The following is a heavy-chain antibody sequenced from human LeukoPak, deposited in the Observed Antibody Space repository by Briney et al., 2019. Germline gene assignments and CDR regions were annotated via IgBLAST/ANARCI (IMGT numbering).Heavy chain of an antibody. Sequence: PGGSLRLSCAASGFTFSSYEMNWVRQAPGKGLEWVSYISSSGSTIYYADSVKGRFTISRDNAKNTVYLQMNSLGPEDAAVYYCAREGVGTSRWHGRGALDYWGQGTLVTVSS. CDR1: GFTFSSYE. J-gene: IGHJ4*02. CDR3: AREGVGTSRWHGRGALDY. D-gene: IGHD1-7*01. V-gene: IGHV3-48*03. CDR2: ISSSGSTI.